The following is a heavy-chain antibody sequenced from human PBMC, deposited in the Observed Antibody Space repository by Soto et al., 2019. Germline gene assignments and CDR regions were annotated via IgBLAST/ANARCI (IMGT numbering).Heavy chain of an antibody. CDR3: ASEMFLADRITMVRGEAWFDP. CDR1: GYTFTSYG. J-gene: IGHJ5*02. V-gene: IGHV1-18*01. D-gene: IGHD3-10*01. Sequence: ASVKVSCKASGYTFTSYGISWVRQAPGQGLEWMGWISASNGNTNYAQKLQGRVTMTTYTSTSTAYMELRLLRSDDTAVDYCASEMFLADRITMVRGEAWFDPWGQGTLVTVSS. CDR2: ISASNGNT.